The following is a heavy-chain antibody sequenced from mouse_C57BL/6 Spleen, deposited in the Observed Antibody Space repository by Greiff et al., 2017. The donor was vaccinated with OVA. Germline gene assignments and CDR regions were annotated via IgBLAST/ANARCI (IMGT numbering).Heavy chain of an antibody. CDR3: AMPFITTVVAPFDY. CDR2: ISSGSSTI. CDR1: GFTFSDYG. Sequence: EVKLVESGGGLVKPGGSLKLSCAASGFTFSDYGMHWVRQAPEKGLEWVAYISSGSSTIYYAATVKGRFPISRDNDKNTLFLQMTSLRSEDTAMYYCAMPFITTVVAPFDYWGQGTTLTVSS. J-gene: IGHJ2*01. D-gene: IGHD1-1*01. V-gene: IGHV5-17*01.